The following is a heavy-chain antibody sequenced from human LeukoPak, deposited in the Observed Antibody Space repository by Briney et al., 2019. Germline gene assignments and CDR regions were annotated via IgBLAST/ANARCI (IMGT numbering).Heavy chain of an antibody. CDR1: GGSFSGYY. V-gene: IGHV4-34*01. CDR2: INHSGST. Sequence: SETLSLTCAVYGGSFSGYYWSWIRQPPGKGLEWIGEINHSGSTNYNPSLKSRVTISVDTSKNQFSLKLSSVTAADTAVYYCARGLLWFGELPHGAFDIWGQGTMVTVSS. D-gene: IGHD3-10*01. J-gene: IGHJ3*02. CDR3: ARGLLWFGELPHGAFDI.